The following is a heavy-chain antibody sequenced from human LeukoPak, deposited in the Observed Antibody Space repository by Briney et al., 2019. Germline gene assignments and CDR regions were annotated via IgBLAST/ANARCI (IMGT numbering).Heavy chain of an antibody. V-gene: IGHV3-21*01. D-gene: IGHD3-10*01. CDR3: ARKSSLVGVDAYGL. Sequence: PGGSLRLSCTGSGFTFSDYAMAWVRQAPGKGLEWVSSIASNDDYTYYAASLRGRFTISRDSSLYLQMNSLRPDDTAFYYCARKSSLVGVDAYGLWGQGTMVTVSS. CDR1: GFTFSDYA. CDR2: IASNDDYT. J-gene: IGHJ3*01.